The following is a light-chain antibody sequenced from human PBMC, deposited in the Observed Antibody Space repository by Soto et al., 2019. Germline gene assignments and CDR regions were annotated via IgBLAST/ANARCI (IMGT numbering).Light chain of an antibody. Sequence: QSVLTQPPSVSGAPGQRVTISCTGSSSNIGAGYDVHSYQQLPGTAPKLLIYRNSNRPSGVPDRFSGSKSGTSASLAITGLQAEDEADYYSQSYDSSLSGVDVFGTGTKLTVL. CDR3: QSYDSSLSGVDV. CDR1: SSNIGAGYD. V-gene: IGLV1-40*01. J-gene: IGLJ1*01. CDR2: RNS.